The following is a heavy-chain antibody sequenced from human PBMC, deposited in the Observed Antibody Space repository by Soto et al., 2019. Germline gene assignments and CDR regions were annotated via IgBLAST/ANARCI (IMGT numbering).Heavy chain of an antibody. J-gene: IGHJ4*02. V-gene: IGHV3-48*02. Sequence: PGGSLRLSCSASGFTSSIFNMNWARQAPGKCLEWVAFISSSGANSHYIDSVKGRFTISRDNALNSLYLQMNSLRDEDTAVYYCARDPYSSDRPIDLDYWGPGPLVTVSS. D-gene: IGHD6-19*01. CDR2: ISSSGANS. CDR3: ARDPYSSDRPIDLDY. CDR1: GFTSSIFN.